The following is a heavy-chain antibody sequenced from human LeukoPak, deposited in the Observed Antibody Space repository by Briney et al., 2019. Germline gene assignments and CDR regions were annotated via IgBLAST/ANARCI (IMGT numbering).Heavy chain of an antibody. J-gene: IGHJ6*03. V-gene: IGHV3-7*03. CDR2: IKQDGSEK. CDR1: GFTFSSYW. Sequence: GGSLRLSCAASGFTFSSYWMSWVRQAPGKGLEWVANIKQDGSEKYYVDSVKGRFTISRDNAKNSLYLQMNSLRAEDTAMYYCARWAPSGERDFYYYYMDIWAKGTTVTVSS. CDR3: ARWAPSGERDFYYYYMDI. D-gene: IGHD2-15*01.